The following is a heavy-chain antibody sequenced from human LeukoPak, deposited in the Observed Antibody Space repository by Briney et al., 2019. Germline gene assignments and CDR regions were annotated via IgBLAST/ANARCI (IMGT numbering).Heavy chain of an antibody. D-gene: IGHD6-13*01. CDR3: AKCLAETSTCYFDY. Sequence: GGSLRLFCAASGFTFSNYAMSWVRQAPGKGLEWVSPMSGRGAAPSYADSVKGRFNISRDNSKNTLFLQMSSLRAEDKGVYYCAKCLAETSTCYFDYWGQGTLVTVSS. CDR2: MSGRGAAP. CDR1: GFTFSNYA. V-gene: IGHV3-23*01. J-gene: IGHJ4*02.